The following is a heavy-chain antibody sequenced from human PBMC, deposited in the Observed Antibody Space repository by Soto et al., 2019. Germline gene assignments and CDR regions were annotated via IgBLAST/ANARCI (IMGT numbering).Heavy chain of an antibody. D-gene: IGHD3-10*01. CDR2: IKSKTDGGTT. J-gene: IGHJ6*02. Sequence: GGSLRLSCAASGFTFSNAWMNWVRQAPGKGLEWVGRIKSKTDGGTTDYAAPVKGRFTISRDDSKNTLYLQMNSLKTEDTAVYYCTTEIVRGILYYYYGMDVWGQGTTVTVSS. V-gene: IGHV3-15*07. CDR1: GFTFSNAW. CDR3: TTEIVRGILYYYYGMDV.